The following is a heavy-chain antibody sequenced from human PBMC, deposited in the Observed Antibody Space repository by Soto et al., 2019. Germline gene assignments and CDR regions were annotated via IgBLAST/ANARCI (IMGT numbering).Heavy chain of an antibody. J-gene: IGHJ6*02. CDR2: IYYSGST. CDR3: ARDARGNYYYYGMDV. Sequence: SETLSLTCSVSGASVRSGDYYWSWIRQHPGKGLEWIGYIYYSGSTYYNPSLKSRVTISVDTSKNQFSLKLSSVTAADTAVYYCARDARGNYYYYGMDVWGQGTTVTVSS. D-gene: IGHD1-26*01. V-gene: IGHV4-31*03. CDR1: GASVRSGDYY.